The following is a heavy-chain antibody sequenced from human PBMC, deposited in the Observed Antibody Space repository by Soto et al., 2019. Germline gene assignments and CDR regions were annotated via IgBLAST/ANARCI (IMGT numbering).Heavy chain of an antibody. D-gene: IGHD3-10*01. Sequence: GGSLRLSCAASGFTFSSYAMSWVRQAPGKGLEWVSAISGSGGSTYYADSVKGRFTISRDNSNNTLYLQMNSLRAEDTAVYYCAKAIRLAYYYGSGRDAAIAYWGKGTLVTVSS. CDR1: GFTFSSYA. CDR2: ISGSGGST. J-gene: IGHJ4*02. V-gene: IGHV3-23*01. CDR3: AKAIRLAYYYGSGRDAAIAY.